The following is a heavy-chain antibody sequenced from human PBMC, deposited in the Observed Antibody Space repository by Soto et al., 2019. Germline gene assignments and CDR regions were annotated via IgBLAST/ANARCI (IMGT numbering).Heavy chain of an antibody. CDR3: ARGESGFYYDSSGYPHH. CDR2: INHSGST. V-gene: IGHV4-34*01. J-gene: IGHJ4*02. D-gene: IGHD3-22*01. Sequence: PSETLSLTCAVYGGSFSGYDWSWIRQPPGKGLEWIGEINHSGSTNYNPSLKSRVTISVDTSKNQFSLKLSSVTAADTAVYYCARGESGFYYDSSGYPHHWGQGTLVTVS. CDR1: GGSFSGYD.